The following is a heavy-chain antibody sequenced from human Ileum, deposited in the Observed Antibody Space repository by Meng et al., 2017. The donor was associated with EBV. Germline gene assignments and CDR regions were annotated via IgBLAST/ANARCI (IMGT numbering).Heavy chain of an antibody. CDR1: GFSLSISGVG. Sequence: QITLKESGPTLVTPTXTLTRTXTLSGFSLSISGVGVGWIRQPSGKALEWLALIYWDDDKRYSPSLKSRLTITKDTSKNQVVLTMTNMDPVDTATYYCTHRPMTSAYYYFDYWGQGTLVTVAS. CDR3: THRPMTSAYYYFDY. D-gene: IGHD3-22*01. J-gene: IGHJ4*02. V-gene: IGHV2-5*02. CDR2: IYWDDDK.